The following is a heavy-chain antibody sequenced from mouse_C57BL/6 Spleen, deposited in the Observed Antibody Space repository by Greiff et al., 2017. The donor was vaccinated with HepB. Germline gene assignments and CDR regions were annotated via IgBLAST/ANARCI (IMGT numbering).Heavy chain of an antibody. Sequence: EVQLVESGGGLVKPGGSLKLSCAASGFTFSDYGMHWVRQAPEKGLEWVAYISSGSSTIYYADTVKGRFTISRDNAKNTLFLQMTSLRSEDTAMYYCARGGGNFYYAMDYWGQRTSVTVSS. V-gene: IGHV5-17*01. J-gene: IGHJ4*01. D-gene: IGHD2-1*01. CDR3: ARGGGNFYYAMDY. CDR1: GFTFSDYG. CDR2: ISSGSSTI.